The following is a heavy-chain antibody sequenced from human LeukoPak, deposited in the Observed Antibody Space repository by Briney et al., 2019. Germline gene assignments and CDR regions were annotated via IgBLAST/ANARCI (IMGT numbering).Heavy chain of an antibody. Sequence: GASVKVSCKASEYTFTSYYMHWVRQAPGQGLEWMGIINPSGGSTSYAQKFQGRVTMTRDTSTSTVYMELSSLRSEDTAVYYCARALVAYYYGSGSYEYWGQGTLVTVSS. V-gene: IGHV1-46*01. D-gene: IGHD3-10*01. CDR1: EYTFTSYY. J-gene: IGHJ4*02. CDR2: INPSGGST. CDR3: ARALVAYYYGSGSYEY.